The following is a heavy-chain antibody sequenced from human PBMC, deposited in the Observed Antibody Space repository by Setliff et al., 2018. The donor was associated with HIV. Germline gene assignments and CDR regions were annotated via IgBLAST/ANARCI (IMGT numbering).Heavy chain of an antibody. Sequence: PSETLSLTCTVPGGSISSANYYWSWIRQPPGKGLEWIGSIYHSGSTYYNPSLKSRVTISVDTSKNQFSLKLSSVTAADTAVYYCARSRITIFGVVTLFDYWGQGTLVTVSS. CDR3: ARSRITIFGVVTLFDY. CDR1: GGSISSANYY. CDR2: IYHSGST. D-gene: IGHD3-3*01. J-gene: IGHJ4*02. V-gene: IGHV4-39*01.